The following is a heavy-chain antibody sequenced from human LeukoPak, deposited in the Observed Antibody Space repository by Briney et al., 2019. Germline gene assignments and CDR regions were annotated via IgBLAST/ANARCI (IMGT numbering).Heavy chain of an antibody. Sequence: GGSLRLSCAASGFTVSSNYMSWVRQAPGKGLEWVSVIYSGGSTYYADSVKGRFTISRDNSKNTLYLQMNSLRAEDTAVYYCARDLRWGSGWYYAFDIWGQGTMFTVPS. CDR2: IYSGGST. D-gene: IGHD6-19*01. J-gene: IGHJ3*02. CDR1: GFTVSSNY. V-gene: IGHV3-66*01. CDR3: ARDLRWGSGWYYAFDI.